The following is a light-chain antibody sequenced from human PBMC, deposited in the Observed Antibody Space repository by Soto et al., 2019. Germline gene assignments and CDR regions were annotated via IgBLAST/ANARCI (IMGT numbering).Light chain of an antibody. V-gene: IGKV1-5*03. CDR3: QQYRGYSWT. Sequence: DIQMTQSPSTLSASVGDRVTITCRASQSVTSWLAWYQQKPGKAPNLLIYKASNLAYGVSSRFSGSGYGTEFTLTISSLQPDDFATYYCQQYRGYSWTFGQGTKVEIK. CDR2: KAS. J-gene: IGKJ1*01. CDR1: QSVTSW.